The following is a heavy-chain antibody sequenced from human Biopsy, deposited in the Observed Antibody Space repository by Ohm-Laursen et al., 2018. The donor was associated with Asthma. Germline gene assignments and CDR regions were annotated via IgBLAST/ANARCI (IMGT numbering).Heavy chain of an antibody. J-gene: IGHJ3*02. CDR3: MRGGTDDAFDI. CDR1: GFSFSNFA. D-gene: IGHD1-1*01. CDR2: ISKDASTQ. V-gene: IGHV3-30*01. Sequence: SLRLSCSASGFSFSNFAIHWVRQAPGKGLEWVGVISKDASTQDYADSVKGRFTMARDNSKNTLDLQMNSLREEDMAVYYCMRGGTDDAFDIWGQGTVVSVSS.